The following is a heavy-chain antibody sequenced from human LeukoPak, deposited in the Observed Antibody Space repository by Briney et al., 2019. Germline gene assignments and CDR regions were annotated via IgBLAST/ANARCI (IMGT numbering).Heavy chain of an antibody. D-gene: IGHD3-22*01. CDR1: GGSISYYY. Sequence: SETLSLTCTVSGGSISYYYWSWIRQPPGKGLEWIGYIYYSGSTNYNPSLKSRVTISVDTSKNQFSLKLSSVTAADTAVYYCARGGYDSSGYYDYWGQGTLVTVSS. CDR3: ARGGYDSSGYYDY. V-gene: IGHV4-59*01. CDR2: IYYSGST. J-gene: IGHJ4*02.